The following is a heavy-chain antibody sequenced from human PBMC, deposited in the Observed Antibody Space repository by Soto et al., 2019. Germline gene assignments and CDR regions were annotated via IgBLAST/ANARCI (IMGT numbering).Heavy chain of an antibody. Sequence: LSLTCTVSGGSISNYYWSWIRQPPGKGLEWIGYIHYSGNTKYNPSLKNRVTISADTSKNQFSLKLSSVTAADTAVYYCARGHYDFWSGYFATIDFWGQGTLVTVSS. CDR1: GGSISNYY. V-gene: IGHV4-59*08. CDR3: ARGHYDFWSGYFATIDF. J-gene: IGHJ4*02. CDR2: IHYSGNT. D-gene: IGHD3-3*01.